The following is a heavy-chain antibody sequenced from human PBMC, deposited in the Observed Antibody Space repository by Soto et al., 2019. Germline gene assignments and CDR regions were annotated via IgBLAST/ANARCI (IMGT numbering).Heavy chain of an antibody. V-gene: IGHV3-30-3*01. CDR3: AGGDNYYALGV. D-gene: IGHD2-15*01. J-gene: IGHJ6*02. Sequence: SCKSSGYTFSSYYMHWVRQAPGKGLEWVAFISYDGSNKDYADSVEGRFTISRDNSKNTLYLQLSSLRPEDTAVYYCAGGDNYYALGVWGQGTTVTVSS. CDR1: GYTFSSYY. CDR2: ISYDGSNK.